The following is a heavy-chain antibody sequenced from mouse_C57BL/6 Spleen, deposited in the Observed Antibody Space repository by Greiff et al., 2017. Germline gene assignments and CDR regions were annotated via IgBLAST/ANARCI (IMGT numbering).Heavy chain of an antibody. CDR3: AREDPHYAMDY. Sequence: QVQLQQPGAELVKPGASVKLSCKASGYTFTSYWMHWVKQRPGQGLEWIGMIHPNSVSTNYNEKFKSKATLTVDKSSSTAYMQLSSLTSEDSAVYDCAREDPHYAMDYWGQGTSVTVAS. V-gene: IGHV1-64*01. CDR1: GYTFTSYW. CDR2: IHPNSVST. J-gene: IGHJ4*01.